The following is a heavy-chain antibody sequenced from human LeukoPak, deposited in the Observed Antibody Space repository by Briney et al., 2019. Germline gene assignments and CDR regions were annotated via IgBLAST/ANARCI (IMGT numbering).Heavy chain of an antibody. D-gene: IGHD6-13*01. CDR1: GFTFSSYA. J-gene: IGHJ4*02. CDR2: ISYDGSSK. Sequence: PGGSLRLSCAASGFTFSSYAMHWVRQAPGKGLEWVAVISYDGSSKYNADSVKGRFTISRDNSKNTLYLQMNSLRAEDTAVYYCARDFVAAGTGDFDYWGQGILVTVSS. CDR3: ARDFVAAGTGDFDY. V-gene: IGHV3-30*04.